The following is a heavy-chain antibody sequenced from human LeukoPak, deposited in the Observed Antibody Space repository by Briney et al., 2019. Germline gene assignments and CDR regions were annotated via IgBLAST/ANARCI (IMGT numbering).Heavy chain of an antibody. CDR2: IYSGGTT. CDR1: GFIVSVNY. D-gene: IGHD2-15*01. V-gene: IGHV3-53*01. CDR3: ARVYCSGGSCYSDYYGMDV. Sequence: PGGSLRLSCAASGFIVSVNYMSWVRQAPGKGLEWVSIIYSGGTTYYADSVKGRFTISRDTSKNTLYLQMNSLRADDTAVYYCARVYCSGGSCYSDYYGMDVWGQGTTVTVSS. J-gene: IGHJ6*02.